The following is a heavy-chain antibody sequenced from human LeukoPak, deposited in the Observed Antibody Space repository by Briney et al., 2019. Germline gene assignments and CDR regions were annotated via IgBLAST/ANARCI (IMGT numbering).Heavy chain of an antibody. D-gene: IGHD3-22*01. CDR3: ARVNYYDSSGYYPYGMDV. CDR1: VYIFTRYY. Sequence: ASVKVSCKASVYIFTRYYMHWVRQAAGQGLEGMGIINPCGGSTSCAQKLQDRVTMTRDTSTSTAYMKLSSLRSEDTTVYYCARVNYYDSSGYYPYGMDVWGQGTTVTVSS. CDR2: INPCGGST. J-gene: IGHJ6*02. V-gene: IGHV1-46*01.